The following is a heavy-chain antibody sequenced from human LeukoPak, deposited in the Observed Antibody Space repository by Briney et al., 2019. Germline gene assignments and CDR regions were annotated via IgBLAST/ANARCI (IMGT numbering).Heavy chain of an antibody. CDR2: IKQDGSET. V-gene: IGHV3-7*03. Sequence: GGSLRLSCAASGFTFSTYWMTWVRQAPGKGLDWVGNIKQDGSETYYADSLKGRFTISRDNSKNTLYLQMNSLRAEDTAVYYCAKDLALRYFDWWGQGTLVTVSS. J-gene: IGHJ4*02. CDR1: GFTFSTYW. CDR3: AKDLALRYFDW. D-gene: IGHD3-9*01.